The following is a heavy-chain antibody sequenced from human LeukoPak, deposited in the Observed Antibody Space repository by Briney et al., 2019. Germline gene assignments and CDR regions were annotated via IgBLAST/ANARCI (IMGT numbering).Heavy chain of an antibody. CDR3: ARLDDYGDYWDY. Sequence: SETLSLTCTVSGGSISSSSYYWGWIRQPPGKGLEWIGSIYYSGSTYYNPSLKSRVTISVDTSKNQFSLKLSSVTAADTAVYYCARLDDYGDYWDYWGRGTLVTVSS. CDR2: IYYSGST. CDR1: GGSISSSSYY. J-gene: IGHJ4*02. D-gene: IGHD4-17*01. V-gene: IGHV4-39*01.